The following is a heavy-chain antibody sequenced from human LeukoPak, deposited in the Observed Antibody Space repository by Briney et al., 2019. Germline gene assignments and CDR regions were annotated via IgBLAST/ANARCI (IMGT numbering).Heavy chain of an antibody. CDR3: ASQSTPVLPFDI. CDR2: IYSGGTT. J-gene: IGHJ3*02. Sequence: QPGRSLRLSCAASGFTVSSNYMSWVRQAPGKRLEWVSVIYSGGTTYYADSVKGRFTISRDNSKNTLYLQMNSLRAEDTAVYYCASQSTPVLPFDIWGQGTMVTVSS. CDR1: GFTVSSNY. V-gene: IGHV3-66*04.